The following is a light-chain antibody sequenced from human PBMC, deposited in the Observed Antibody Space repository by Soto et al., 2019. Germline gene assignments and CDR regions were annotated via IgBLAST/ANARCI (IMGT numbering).Light chain of an antibody. CDR3: QQSYSTLFT. CDR1: QTISIY. CDR2: AAS. J-gene: IGKJ3*01. V-gene: IGKV1-39*01. Sequence: DIQMIQSPSSLSASVGDRVTITCRASQTISIYLNWYQQKPGQAPKLLIYAASSLQSGVPSRFTGRGSGTDFTLTISSLQPEDFATYYCQQSYSTLFTFGPGTKVDVK.